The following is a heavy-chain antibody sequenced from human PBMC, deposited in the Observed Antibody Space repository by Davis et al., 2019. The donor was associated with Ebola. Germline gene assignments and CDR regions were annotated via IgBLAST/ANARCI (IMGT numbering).Heavy chain of an antibody. D-gene: IGHD6-19*01. CDR1: GFAFNSYE. Sequence: PGGSLRLSCAASGFAFNSYEMNWVRQAPGKGLEWVSYINSRGGIIYYADSVKGRFTISRDNARNTLYLQMNSLRAEDTAVYYCARDPGLSSGFGFDYWGQGTLVTVS. CDR3: ARDPGLSSGFGFDY. J-gene: IGHJ4*02. CDR2: INSRGGII. V-gene: IGHV3-48*03.